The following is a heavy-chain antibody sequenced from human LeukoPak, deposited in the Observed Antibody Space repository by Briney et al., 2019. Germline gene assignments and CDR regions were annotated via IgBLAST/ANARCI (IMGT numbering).Heavy chain of an antibody. V-gene: IGHV3-13*01. CDR1: GFTFSNYD. Sequence: GGSLRLSCAASGFTFSNYDMHWVRQATGKGLEWVSAIGTAGDTYYPGSVKGRFTISRENANNPLYLQMKSLRAGDTAVYYCARGPYRNYDILTGYHDAFDIWGQGTTVTVSS. J-gene: IGHJ3*02. D-gene: IGHD3-9*01. CDR2: IGTAGDT. CDR3: ARGPYRNYDILTGYHDAFDI.